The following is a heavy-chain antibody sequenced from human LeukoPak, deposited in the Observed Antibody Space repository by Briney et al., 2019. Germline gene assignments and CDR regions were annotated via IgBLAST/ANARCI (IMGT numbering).Heavy chain of an antibody. CDR2: IYYSGST. D-gene: IGHD3-10*01. J-gene: IGHJ4*02. CDR1: GGSVSTGGYY. Sequence: SQTLSLTCTVSGGSVSTGGYYWSWIRQHPGKGLEWIACIYYSGSTYYNPSLKSRITISVDTSKNQFSLKLSSVTAADTAVYYCAREFRSGNKYFDYWGQGTLVTVSS. CDR3: AREFRSGNKYFDY. V-gene: IGHV4-31*03.